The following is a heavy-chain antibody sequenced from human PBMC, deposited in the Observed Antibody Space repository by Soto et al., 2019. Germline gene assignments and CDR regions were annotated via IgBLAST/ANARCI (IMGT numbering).Heavy chain of an antibody. CDR1: GFTVSTYN. J-gene: IGHJ6*02. CDR3: ARKLSGAVQGWAYGMYV. V-gene: IGHV3-53*05. CDR2: TYSGGST. D-gene: IGHD1-26*01. Sequence: EVHLVESGGGLRQPGGSLRLSCAASGFTVSTYNMIWVRQAPVKGLEWVSVTYSGGSTQYADSVKGRFTVSRDNSKNTLYLQMSSLRDEDTAVYYCARKLSGAVQGWAYGMYVWGRGTTVTVSS.